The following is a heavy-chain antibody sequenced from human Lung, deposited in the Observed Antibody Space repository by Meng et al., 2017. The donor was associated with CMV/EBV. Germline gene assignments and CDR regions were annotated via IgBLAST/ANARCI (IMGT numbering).Heavy chain of an antibody. V-gene: IGHV1-2*06. J-gene: IGHJ4*02. D-gene: IGHD7-27*01. CDR2: ITPSSGGT. CDR1: GYTFTGYY. Sequence: QVPLVQSGAEVKKPGASVKASCKASGYTFTGYYMHWLRQAPGQGLEWVGRITPSSGGTTYAQKFQGRVTMTRDTSISTAYMELSSLRSDDAAIYYCVRANLGSADYWGQGTLVTVSS. CDR3: VRANLGSADY.